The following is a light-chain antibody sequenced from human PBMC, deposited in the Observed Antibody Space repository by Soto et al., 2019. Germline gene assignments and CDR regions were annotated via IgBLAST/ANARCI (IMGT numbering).Light chain of an antibody. CDR2: KAP. J-gene: IGKJ1*01. CDR1: QSISTW. CDR3: QQYNSYVWT. V-gene: IGKV1-5*03. Sequence: DIQMTQSPSTLSASVGDRVTITCRASQSISTWLAWYQQKPGKAPKLLIYKAPSLESGVPSRFSGSASGTEFTLTISSLQPDDFATYYCQQYNSYVWTFGQGTKVDIK.